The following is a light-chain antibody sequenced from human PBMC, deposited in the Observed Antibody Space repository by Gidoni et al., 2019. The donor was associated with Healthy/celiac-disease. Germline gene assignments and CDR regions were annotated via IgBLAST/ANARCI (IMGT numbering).Light chain of an antibody. CDR1: SSAAGSYNL. CDR2: EVS. J-gene: IGLJ1*01. V-gene: IGLV2-23*02. CDR3: CSYAGSSAFYV. Sequence: QSALTQPPSVSRSPGPPITISCTGTSSAAGSYNLVSLYQQHPSKAPKLMNYEVSKRPAGVYNRFCGSKCGTTASLTISGLQAEDEDDYYCCSYAGSSAFYVFGSGTKVTVL.